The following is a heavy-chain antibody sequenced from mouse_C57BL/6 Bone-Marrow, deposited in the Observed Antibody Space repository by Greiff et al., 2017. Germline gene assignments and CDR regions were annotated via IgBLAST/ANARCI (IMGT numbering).Heavy chain of an antibody. D-gene: IGHD1-1*01. CDR2: IDPSDSET. V-gene: IGHV1-52*01. Sequence: QVQLQQPGAELVRPGSSVKLSCKASGYTFTSYWMPWVKQRPIQGLEWIGNIDPSDSETHYNKKFKDKATLTVDKSSSTAYMQLSSLTSEDSAVYYCSRSTTVVEDWFAYWGQGTLVTVSA. CDR1: GYTFTSYW. CDR3: SRSTTVVEDWFAY. J-gene: IGHJ3*01.